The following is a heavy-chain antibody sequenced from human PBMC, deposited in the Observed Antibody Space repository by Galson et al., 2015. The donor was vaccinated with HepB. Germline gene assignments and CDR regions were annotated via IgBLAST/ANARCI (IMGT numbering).Heavy chain of an antibody. V-gene: IGHV3-30*19. D-gene: IGHD3-16*01. J-gene: IGHJ4*02. CDR3: AREWAWGSYYFDY. CDR1: GFTFSTYG. Sequence: SLRLSCAASGFTFSTYGMHWVRQAPGKGLEWVAVISFDGSNKYYADSVKGRFTISRDNSKNTLYLQMNSLRAEDTAVYYCAREWAWGSYYFDYWGQGTLVTVSS. CDR2: ISFDGSNK.